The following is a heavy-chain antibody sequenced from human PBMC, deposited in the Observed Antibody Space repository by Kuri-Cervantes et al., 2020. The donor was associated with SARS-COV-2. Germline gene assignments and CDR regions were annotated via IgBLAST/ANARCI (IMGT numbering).Heavy chain of an antibody. CDR3: AGGFAMVRSMDV. V-gene: IGHV3-23*01. J-gene: IGHJ6*02. CDR1: GFTFSSYA. D-gene: IGHD3-10*01. Sequence: GGSLRLSCAASGFTFSSYAMSWVRQAPGKGLEWVSAISGSGGSTYYADSVKGRFTISTNDSKNTLYLQLNSLRAEDSAVYYCAGGFAMVRSMDVWGQGTTVTVSS. CDR2: ISGSGGST.